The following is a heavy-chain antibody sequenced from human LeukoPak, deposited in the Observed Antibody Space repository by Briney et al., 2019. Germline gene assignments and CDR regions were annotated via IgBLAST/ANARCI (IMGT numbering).Heavy chain of an antibody. CDR2: INSDGSST. V-gene: IGHV3-74*01. J-gene: IGHJ3*02. CDR3: TRDSSLPGI. CDR1: GFSFSSYW. Sequence: GGSLRLSCAAFGFSFSSYWMHWVRQAPGKGLVWVSYINSDGSSTTYADSVKGRFTISRDNAKNTLFLQMNSLRVEDTAIYYCTRDSSLPGIWGQGTMVTVSS. D-gene: IGHD3-16*02.